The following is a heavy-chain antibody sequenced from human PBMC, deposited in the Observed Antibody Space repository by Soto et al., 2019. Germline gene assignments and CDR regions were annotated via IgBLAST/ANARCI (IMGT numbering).Heavy chain of an antibody. J-gene: IGHJ4*02. Sequence: GGSLRLSCAASGFIFTDYAMTWVRQAPGKGLEWVSVISGSGVSIYYTDSVRGRFTISRDNSKNTLYLQMNSLRAEDTAVYYCAKDPSIAALYYFDYWGQGTLVTVSS. CDR1: GFIFTDYA. D-gene: IGHD6-6*01. CDR2: ISGSGVSI. V-gene: IGHV3-23*01. CDR3: AKDPSIAALYYFDY.